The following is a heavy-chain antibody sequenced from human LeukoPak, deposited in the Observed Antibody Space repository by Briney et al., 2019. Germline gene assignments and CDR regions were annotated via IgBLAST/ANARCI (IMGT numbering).Heavy chain of an antibody. J-gene: IGHJ4*02. CDR3: SKEGLDWLLLMRLTTKYYFDY. CDR2: IRYDGSNK. V-gene: IGHV3-30*02. CDR1: GFTFSNYG. D-gene: IGHD3-3*01. Sequence: PGGSLRLSCAASGFTFSNYGMDWVRQAPGKGLEWVAFIRYDGSNKYYADSVKGRFTISRDNSKNTLYLQMNSLRAEDTAVYYCSKEGLDWLLLMRLTTKYYFDYWGQGTLVTVSS.